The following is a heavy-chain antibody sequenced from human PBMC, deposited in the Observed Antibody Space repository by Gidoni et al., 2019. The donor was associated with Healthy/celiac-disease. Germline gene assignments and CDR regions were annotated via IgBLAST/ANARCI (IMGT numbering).Heavy chain of an antibody. CDR2: IRSKAYGGTT. CDR1: GFTFGAYA. J-gene: IGHJ6*02. V-gene: IGHV3-49*04. Sequence: EVQLVESGGGLVQPGRSLRLSCTASGFTFGAYAMSWVRQAPGKGLEWVGVIRSKAYGGTTEYAASVKGRFTISRDDSKSIAYLQMNSLKTEDTAVYYCTRDRLATNYYYGMDVWGQGTTVTVSS. D-gene: IGHD5-12*01. CDR3: TRDRLATNYYYGMDV.